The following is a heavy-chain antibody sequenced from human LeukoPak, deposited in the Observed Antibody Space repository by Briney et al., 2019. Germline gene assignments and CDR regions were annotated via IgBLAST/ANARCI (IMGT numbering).Heavy chain of an antibody. V-gene: IGHV4-39*07. CDR3: ARTYCSGGSCYYFDY. J-gene: IGHJ4*02. CDR1: GGSIITTNYY. D-gene: IGHD2-15*01. CDR2: IYYSGNT. Sequence: SETLSLTCTVSGGSIITTNYYWGWIRQPPGKGLEWIGSIYYSGNTYYKPSLKSRVTISVDTSKNQLSLKLTSVTAADTAVYYCARTYCSGGSCYYFDYWGQGTLVTVSS.